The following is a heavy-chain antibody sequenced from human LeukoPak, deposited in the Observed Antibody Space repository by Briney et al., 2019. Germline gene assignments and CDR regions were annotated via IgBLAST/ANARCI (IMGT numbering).Heavy chain of an antibody. D-gene: IGHD2-21*02. J-gene: IGHJ3*02. CDR2: INPNSGGT. CDR3: ASATTYCGADCYPLDAFDI. V-gene: IGHV1-2*02. CDR1: GYTFTGYY. Sequence: AASVKVSCKASGYTFTGYYMHWVRQAPGQGPEWMGWINPNSGGTNYAQKFLGRITMTRDTSISTAYMELSRLRSDDTAVYYCASATTYCGADCYPLDAFDIWGQGTMVTVSS.